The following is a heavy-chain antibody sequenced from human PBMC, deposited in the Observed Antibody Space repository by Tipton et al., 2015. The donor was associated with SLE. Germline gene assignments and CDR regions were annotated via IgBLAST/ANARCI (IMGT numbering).Heavy chain of an antibody. D-gene: IGHD2-8*01. CDR3: TTDNEAYGMDV. V-gene: IGHV3-15*01. Sequence: SLRLSCAVSGFSFTKAWMSWVRQATGKGLEWLGRVKGKSDGGATDYAAPVKGRFILSRDDSKNTVYLQMNSLKTEDTGFYYCTTDNEAYGMDVWGQGTTVTVSS. J-gene: IGHJ6*02. CDR2: VKGKSDGGAT. CDR1: GFSFTKAW.